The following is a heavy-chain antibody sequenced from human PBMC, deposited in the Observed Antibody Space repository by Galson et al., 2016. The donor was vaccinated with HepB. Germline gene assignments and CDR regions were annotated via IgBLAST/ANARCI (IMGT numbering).Heavy chain of an antibody. D-gene: IGHD2/OR15-2a*01. Sequence: SLRLSCAASAFSFSSYSMNWVRQAPGKGLEWISYISSTRTITYYADSVKGRFTISRDNAKNSLYLQMDSLRGDDTAVYYCARKSPFGPFDYWGHGTLVSVSS. CDR1: AFSFSSYS. CDR3: ARKSPFGPFDY. J-gene: IGHJ4*01. CDR2: ISSTRTIT. V-gene: IGHV3-48*01.